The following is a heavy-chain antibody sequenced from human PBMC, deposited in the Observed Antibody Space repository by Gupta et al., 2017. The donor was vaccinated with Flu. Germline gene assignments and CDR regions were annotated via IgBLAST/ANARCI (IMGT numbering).Heavy chain of an antibody. CDR3: ARNHWGGAGFFDY. D-gene: IGHD7-27*01. J-gene: IGHJ4*02. Sequence: KISCKGSGYSFTTYWIGWVRQMPGKGLEWMGIIFPGDSDARYTPSFQGQVTISADKSINTAYLQWSSLKASDTAIYYCARNHWGGAGFFDYWGQGSLVTVSS. CDR1: GYSFTTYW. V-gene: IGHV5-51*01. CDR2: IFPGDSDA.